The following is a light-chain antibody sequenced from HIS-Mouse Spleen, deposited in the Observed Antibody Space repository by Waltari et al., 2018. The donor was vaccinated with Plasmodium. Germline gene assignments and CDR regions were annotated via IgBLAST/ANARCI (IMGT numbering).Light chain of an antibody. Sequence: AIRMTQSPSSFSASTGDRVTITCRECQGISSYLAWYQQKPGKAPKLLIYAASTLQSGVPSMFSGSGSGTDVTLTISCLQSEDFATYYCQQYYSYPYTFGQGTKLEIK. J-gene: IGKJ2*01. CDR2: AAS. CDR1: QGISSY. CDR3: QQYYSYPYT. V-gene: IGKV1-8*01.